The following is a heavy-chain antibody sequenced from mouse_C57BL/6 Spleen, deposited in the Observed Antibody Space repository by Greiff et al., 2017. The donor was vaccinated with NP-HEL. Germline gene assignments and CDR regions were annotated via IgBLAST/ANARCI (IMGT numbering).Heavy chain of an antibody. CDR3: ARGGYGSSYGFAY. Sequence: EVQLQQSVAELVRPGASVKLSCTASGFNIKNTYMHWVKQRPEQGLAWIGRLDPANGNTKYAPKYQGKATITADTSSNTAYLQLSSLTSEDTAIYYWARGGYGSSYGFAYWGQGTLVTVSA. D-gene: IGHD1-1*01. J-gene: IGHJ3*01. CDR1: GFNIKNTY. CDR2: LDPANGNT. V-gene: IGHV14-3*01.